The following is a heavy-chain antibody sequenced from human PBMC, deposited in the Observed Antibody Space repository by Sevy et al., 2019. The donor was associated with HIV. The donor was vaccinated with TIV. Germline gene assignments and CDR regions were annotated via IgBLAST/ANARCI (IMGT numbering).Heavy chain of an antibody. CDR2: ISGFGNT. CDR3: AKVLYPALESMMEVTVRSLKGFDV. J-gene: IGHJ3*01. Sequence: GGSLRLSCVASGFTFNTHVMNWVRQAPGKGLEWVSSISGFGNTYYVDSVRGRFTITRDNAKNTLYLQMNSLRADGTAVYYWAKVLYPALESMMEVTVRSLKGFDVWGQGTMVTVSS. D-gene: IGHD3-22*01. V-gene: IGHV3-23*01. CDR1: GFTFNTHV.